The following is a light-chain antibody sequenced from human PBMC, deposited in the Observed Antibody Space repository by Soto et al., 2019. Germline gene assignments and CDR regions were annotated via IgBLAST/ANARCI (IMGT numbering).Light chain of an antibody. V-gene: IGLV2-11*01. J-gene: IGLJ1*01. CDR1: SSDVGAYNY. Sequence: QSVLTQPRSVSGSPGQSVTISCTGTSSDVGAYNYVSWYQQHPGKAPKFMIYDVSKRPSGVPDRFSGSKSGNTASLTISGLHAEDEADYYCCSYAGTYSYVFGTGTKVTVL. CDR3: CSYAGTYSYV. CDR2: DVS.